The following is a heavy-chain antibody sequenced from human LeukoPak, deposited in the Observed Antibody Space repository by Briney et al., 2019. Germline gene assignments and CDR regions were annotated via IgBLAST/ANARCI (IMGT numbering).Heavy chain of an antibody. CDR1: GGSISSGSFY. J-gene: IGHJ4*02. CDR2: IHSSGST. V-gene: IGHV4-61*02. CDR3: ARHAADGYNVIPY. Sequence: SQTLSLTCTVSGGSISSGSFYWSWIRQPAGRGQEWIGRIHSSGSTNYNPSLRTGVTISIHTSKNQFSLNLSSVTAADTAVYYCARHAADGYNVIPYWGQGTLVTVSS. D-gene: IGHD5-24*01.